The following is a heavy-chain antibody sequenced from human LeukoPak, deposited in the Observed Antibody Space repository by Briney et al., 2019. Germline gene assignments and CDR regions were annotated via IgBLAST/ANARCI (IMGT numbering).Heavy chain of an antibody. CDR2: ISYDGSNK. CDR3: AKLMYYYDSSGYPDY. D-gene: IGHD3-22*01. V-gene: IGHV3-30*18. Sequence: GGSLRLSCAASGFTFSSYSMNWVRQAPGKGLEWVAVISYDGSNKYYADSVKGRFTISRDNSKNTPYLQMNSLRAEDTAVYYCAKLMYYYDSSGYPDYWGQGTLVTVSS. J-gene: IGHJ4*02. CDR1: GFTFSSYS.